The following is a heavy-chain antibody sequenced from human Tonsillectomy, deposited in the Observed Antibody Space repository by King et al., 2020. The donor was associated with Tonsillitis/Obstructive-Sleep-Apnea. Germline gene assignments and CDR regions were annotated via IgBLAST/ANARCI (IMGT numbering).Heavy chain of an antibody. CDR3: AKSPHNARCVVVDSEGIGYAFDI. Sequence: VQLVESGGDLVQPGGSLRLSCAASGFTFSSYAMSWVRQAPGKGLEWVSTISGSGGSSYNADSVKGRFTISRENSQNTLYLQMNSLRAEDTAVYYCAKSPHNARCVVVDSEGIGYAFDIWGQGTMVSVSS. CDR1: GFTFSSYA. J-gene: IGHJ3*02. CDR2: ISGSGGSS. V-gene: IGHV3-23*04. D-gene: IGHD2-15*01.